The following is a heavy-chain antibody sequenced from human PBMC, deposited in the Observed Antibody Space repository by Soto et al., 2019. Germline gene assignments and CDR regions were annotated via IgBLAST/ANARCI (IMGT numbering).Heavy chain of an antibody. CDR2: IPNDASYK. J-gene: IGHJ3*02. V-gene: IGHV3-33*01. D-gene: IGHD2-15*01. Sequence: QVQLVESGGGVVQPGRSLRLSCTPSGFTFSAYGMHWVRQAPGKGLEWVAVIPNDASYKYEADSVKGRFTISRDNSKNTLDLQMDSLRVEDTALYYCVRDDIGDPNGFDIWGQGTMVTVSS. CDR3: VRDDIGDPNGFDI. CDR1: GFTFSAYG.